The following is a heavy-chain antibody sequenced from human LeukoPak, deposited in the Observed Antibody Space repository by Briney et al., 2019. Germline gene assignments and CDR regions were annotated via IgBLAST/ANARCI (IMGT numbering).Heavy chain of an antibody. J-gene: IGHJ4*02. D-gene: IGHD1-14*01. Sequence: GGSLRLSCAASGFTFSSYAMSWVRQAPGKGLEWVSTISNSDYSTYYADSVKGRFTISRANSENTLYLQMNNLRAEDTAVYYCAKATGYLLWGQGILVTVSS. CDR3: AKATGYLL. CDR1: GFTFSSYA. CDR2: ISNSDYST. V-gene: IGHV3-23*01.